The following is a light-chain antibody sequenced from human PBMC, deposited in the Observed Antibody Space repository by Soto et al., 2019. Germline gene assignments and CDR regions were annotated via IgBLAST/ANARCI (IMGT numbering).Light chain of an antibody. CDR2: EVS. V-gene: IGLV2-14*01. CDR1: SGDVGGYNY. J-gene: IGLJ3*02. Sequence: QSVLTQPASVSGSPRQSITISCTGTSGDVGGYNYVSWFQQHPGKAPKLLIYEVSRRPSGVSDRFTGSKSGNTASLTISGPEADDDVDYDCAFHERSNIRVFGGGTQLTVL. CDR3: AFHERSNIRV.